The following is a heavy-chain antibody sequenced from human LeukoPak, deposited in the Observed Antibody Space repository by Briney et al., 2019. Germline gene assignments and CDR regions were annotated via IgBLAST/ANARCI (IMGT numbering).Heavy chain of an antibody. D-gene: IGHD6-13*01. J-gene: IGHJ4*02. CDR2: ISGSDGST. Sequence: GGSLRLSCAASGFTFSSYAMSWVRQAPGKGLEWVSGISGSDGSTNYADSVKGRFTISRENSKNTLYLQMNSLRAEDTAVYYCAKDRATYSSTWTNFDYWGQGTLVTVSS. CDR1: GFTFSSYA. CDR3: AKDRATYSSTWTNFDY. V-gene: IGHV3-23*01.